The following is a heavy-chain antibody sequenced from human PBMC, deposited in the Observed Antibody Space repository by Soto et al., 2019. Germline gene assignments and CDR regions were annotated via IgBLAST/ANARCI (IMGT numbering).Heavy chain of an antibody. CDR3: AKDQFCSNGACSFAYDS. CDR2: ISFNGSNE. V-gene: IGHV3-30*18. J-gene: IGHJ4*02. D-gene: IGHD4-4*01. Sequence: QVQLVQSGGGAVQPGKSLRLSCAASGFTFSSYGMHWVRQAPGKGLAWVALISFNGSNEYYADSVKGRFIISRDNSRKTLFLHMASLRPDDTAVYYCAKDQFCSNGACSFAYDSWGQGTLLTVSS. CDR1: GFTFSSYG.